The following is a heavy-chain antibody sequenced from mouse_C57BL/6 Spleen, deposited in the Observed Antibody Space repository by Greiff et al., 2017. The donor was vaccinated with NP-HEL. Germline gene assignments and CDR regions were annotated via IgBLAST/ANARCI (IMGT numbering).Heavy chain of an antibody. CDR1: GYTFTSYW. CDR2: IDPNSGGT. D-gene: IGHD2-4*01. Sequence: VQLQQPGAELVKPGASVKLSCKASGYTFTSYWMHWVKQRPGRGLEWIGRIDPNSGGTKYTEKFKSKATLTVDKPSSTTYMQLSSLTSEDSTVYYYARSMITTNYYAMDYWGQGTSVTVSS. J-gene: IGHJ4*01. CDR3: ARSMITTNYYAMDY. V-gene: IGHV1-72*01.